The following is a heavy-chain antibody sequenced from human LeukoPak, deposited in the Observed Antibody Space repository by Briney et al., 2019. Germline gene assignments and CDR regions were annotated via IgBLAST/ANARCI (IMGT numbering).Heavy chain of an antibody. CDR1: GYTFTSYG. V-gene: IGHV1-18*01. J-gene: IGHJ6*02. CDR3: ARDKYYDFWSGYSYGMDV. Sequence: ASVKVSCTPSGYTFTSYGISWVRQAPGQGLGWLGWISAYNGNTNYAQKLQGRVTMTTDTSTSTAYMELRSLRSDDTAVYYCARDKYYDFWSGYSYGMDVWGQGTTVTVSS. D-gene: IGHD3-3*01. CDR2: ISAYNGNT.